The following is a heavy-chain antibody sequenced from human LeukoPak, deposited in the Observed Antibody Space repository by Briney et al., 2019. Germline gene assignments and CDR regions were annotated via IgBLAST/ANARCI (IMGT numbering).Heavy chain of an antibody. V-gene: IGHV1-2*06. J-gene: IGHJ3*02. CDR3: ARDLSHLAKNAFDI. CDR2: INPNSGGT. CDR1: GYTFTGYY. Sequence: ASVKVSCKASGYTFTGYYMHWVRQVPGQGLEWMGRINPNSGGTNYAQKFQGRVTMTRDTSISTAYMELSRLRSDDTAVYYCARDLSHLAKNAFDIWGQGTMVTVSS.